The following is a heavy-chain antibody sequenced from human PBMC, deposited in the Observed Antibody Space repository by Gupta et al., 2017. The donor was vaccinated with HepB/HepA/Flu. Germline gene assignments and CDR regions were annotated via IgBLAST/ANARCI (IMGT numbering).Heavy chain of an antibody. CDR1: VVTFSDSY. V-gene: IGHV3-11*01. CDR2: SSNSGVTI. J-gene: IGHJ3*02. D-gene: IGHD6-19*01. Sequence: QVQLVVSGRGLVKPGGSLRLSCAVSVVTFSDSYMSWIRQAPGKGLEWVSYSSNSGVTIHYADSVKGRITISRDNAKNSLYLQTNSLGAEDTAVYYCANHRGDSGWPYNACDISGQGTVVTVSS. CDR3: ANHRGDSGWPYNACDI.